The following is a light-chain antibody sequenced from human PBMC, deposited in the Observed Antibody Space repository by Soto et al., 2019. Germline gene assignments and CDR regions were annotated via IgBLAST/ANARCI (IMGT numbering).Light chain of an antibody. Sequence: EIVLTQSPGTLSLSPGERATLSCRTSHSVSSSYLAWYQQKPGQAPRLLIYGTSSRATGIPDRFSGSGSGTDFTLTISRLEPEDFAVYYWQQYGSSPRTFGQGTKVEIK. CDR2: GTS. J-gene: IGKJ1*01. CDR3: QQYGSSPRT. V-gene: IGKV3-20*01. CDR1: HSVSSSY.